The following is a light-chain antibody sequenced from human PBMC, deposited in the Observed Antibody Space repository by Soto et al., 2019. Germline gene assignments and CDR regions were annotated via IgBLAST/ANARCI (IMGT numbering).Light chain of an antibody. V-gene: IGKV3-11*01. CDR3: KQRSDMLPIT. J-gene: IGKJ5*01. CDR2: DAS. CDR1: QSVSSH. Sequence: EIVFTQSPATLSLSPGERGTLSCRASQSVSSHLAWYQEKPGQAPRLLIYDASKRPTGIPARFSGSGSGTDITLSISTLEPEDSAVYHFKQRSDMLPITFGQGTRLEIK.